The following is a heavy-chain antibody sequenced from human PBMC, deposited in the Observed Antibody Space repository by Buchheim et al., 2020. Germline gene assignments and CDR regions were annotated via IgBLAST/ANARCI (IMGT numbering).Heavy chain of an antibody. CDR1: GFSLTTGRMS. D-gene: IGHD5-24*01. CDR2: IDWDDDK. J-gene: IGHJ4*02. Sequence: QVTLRESGPALVKSTQTLTLTCTFSGFSLTTGRMSVTWIRQPPGKALEWLARIDWDDDKYYNSSLKTRLTISKDTSKPQVVLTMTNMDPVDTATYFCAWTQRDGYIDYWGQGTL. CDR3: AWTQRDGYIDY. V-gene: IGHV2-70*15.